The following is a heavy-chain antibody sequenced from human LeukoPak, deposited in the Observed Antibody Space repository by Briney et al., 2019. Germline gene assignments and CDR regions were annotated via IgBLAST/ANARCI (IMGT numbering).Heavy chain of an antibody. V-gene: IGHV4-61*08. CDR1: GGSISSGGYS. D-gene: IGHD6-19*01. CDR2: IYYSGST. Sequence: SETLSLTCAVSGGSISSGGYSWSWIRQPPGKGLEWIGYIYYSGSTNYNPSLTSRVTISVDTSKNQFSLKLSSVTAADTAVYYCARQTYSSGWSPFDYWGQGTLVTVSS. J-gene: IGHJ4*02. CDR3: ARQTYSSGWSPFDY.